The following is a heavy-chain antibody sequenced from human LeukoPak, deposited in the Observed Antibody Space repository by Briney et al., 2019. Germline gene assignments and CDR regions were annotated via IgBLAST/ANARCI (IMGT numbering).Heavy chain of an antibody. V-gene: IGHV3-48*01. CDR2: ISSSSSTI. CDR1: GFSFSSYS. D-gene: IGHD1-26*01. Sequence: GGSLRLSCAASGFSFSSYSMNWVCQAPGKGLEWVSYISSSSSTIYYADSVKGRFTISRDNAKNSLYLQMNSLRAADTAVYYCARPRVGATGWFDPWGQGTLVTVSS. CDR3: ARPRVGATGWFDP. J-gene: IGHJ5*02.